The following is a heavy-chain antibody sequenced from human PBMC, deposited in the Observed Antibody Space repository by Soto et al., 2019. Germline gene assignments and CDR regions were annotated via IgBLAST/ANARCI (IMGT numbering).Heavy chain of an antibody. V-gene: IGHV1-2*02. Sequence: ASVKVSCKASGYTFTSYYIHWVRQAPGQGLEWMGWINPITGGTNYAPKFQGRVTMTRDTSITTAYMELSRLRSDDTAVYYCARTSYASSDRDYLDYWGQGTPVTVSS. CDR1: GYTFTSYY. CDR2: INPITGGT. CDR3: ARTSYASSDRDYLDY. J-gene: IGHJ4*02. D-gene: IGHD3-22*01.